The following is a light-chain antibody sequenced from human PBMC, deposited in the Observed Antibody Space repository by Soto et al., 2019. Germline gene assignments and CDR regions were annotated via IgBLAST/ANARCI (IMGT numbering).Light chain of an antibody. J-gene: IGKJ2*01. Sequence: DIVMTQSPDSLAVPLGERATINCKSSQSVLYSSNNKNYLAWYQQRPGQPPKLPIYWASTRESGVPDRFSGSGSGTDFTLTITSLQAEDVAVYYCQQYESTPPTFGQGTKLEIK. CDR1: QSVLYSSNNKNY. V-gene: IGKV4-1*01. CDR2: WAS. CDR3: QQYESTPPT.